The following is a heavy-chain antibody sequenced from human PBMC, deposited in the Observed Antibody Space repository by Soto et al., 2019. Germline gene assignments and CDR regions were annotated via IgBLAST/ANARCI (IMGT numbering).Heavy chain of an antibody. J-gene: IGHJ6*02. CDR1: GYSISRNGFF. V-gene: IGHV4-31*03. CDR2: IYNSGSS. Sequence: QVQLQESGPGLVKPSQTLSLTCTVSGYSISRNGFFWTWIRQHPGKGLEWIGYIYNSGSSYYNTSLKSRVIKSVDTSKNHFSLNLTAVTAADTAVYYCARGTMLRGPGYYYAMDVWGQGTTVTVSS. D-gene: IGHD3-10*01. CDR3: ARGTMLRGPGYYYAMDV.